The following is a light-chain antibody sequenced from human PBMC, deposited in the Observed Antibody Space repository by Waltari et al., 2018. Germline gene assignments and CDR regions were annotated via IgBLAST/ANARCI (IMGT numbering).Light chain of an antibody. CDR1: SSDVGNYNL. J-gene: IGLJ2*01. Sequence: QSALTQPASVSGSPGQSITISCTGTSSDVGNYNLVSWYQQHPGKAPKLMIYEVTKRPSGVSNRFSGSKSGNTASLTISGLQAEYEADYCCCSYAGSTTHVIFGGGTKLTVL. CDR2: EVT. CDR3: CSYAGSTTHVI. V-gene: IGLV2-23*02.